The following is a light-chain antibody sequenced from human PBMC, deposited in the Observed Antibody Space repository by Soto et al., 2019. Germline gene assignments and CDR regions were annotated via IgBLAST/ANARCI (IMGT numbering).Light chain of an antibody. CDR3: QQRSDWPLT. Sequence: EIVLTQSPATLSLSPGERATLSCRASQSVRSLLAWYQQRPGQAPRLLIYDASNRATGIPARFGGSGSGTDFTLTISSLEPEDFAVYYCQQRSDWPLTFGQGTKVEIK. CDR2: DAS. J-gene: IGKJ2*01. V-gene: IGKV3-11*01. CDR1: QSVRSL.